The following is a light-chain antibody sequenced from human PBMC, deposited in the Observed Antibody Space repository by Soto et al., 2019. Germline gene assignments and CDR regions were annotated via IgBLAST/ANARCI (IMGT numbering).Light chain of an antibody. CDR3: SLYTSTRTRV. CDR2: DVT. V-gene: IGLV2-14*03. CDR1: SGDVGGNNF. J-gene: IGLJ1*01. Sequence: QSVLTQPASVSGSPGQSITISCTGTSGDVGGNNFVSWYQHHPGKAPKVMIYDVTNRPSGVSDRFSGSKSGNTASLTISGLQAEDEADYYCSLYTSTRTRVFGTGTELTVL.